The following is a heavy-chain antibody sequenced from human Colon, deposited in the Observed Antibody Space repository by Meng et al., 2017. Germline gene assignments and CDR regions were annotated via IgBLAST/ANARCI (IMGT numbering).Heavy chain of an antibody. J-gene: IGHJ3*02. CDR1: GGSASSGSYY. CDR3: ARDDKNILTYYYDSSGYAPFYI. Sequence: SETLSLTCTVSGGSASSGSYYWSWIRQPPGKGLEWIGYIYYSGSTNYNPSLKSRVTISVDTSKNQFSLKLSSVTAADTAVYYCARDDKNILTYYYDSSGYAPFYIWGQGTMVTVSS. CDR2: IYYSGST. D-gene: IGHD3-22*01. V-gene: IGHV4-61*01.